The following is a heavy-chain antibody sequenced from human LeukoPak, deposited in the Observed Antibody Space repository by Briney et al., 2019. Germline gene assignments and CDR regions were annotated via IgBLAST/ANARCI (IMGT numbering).Heavy chain of an antibody. CDR3: AREGVVAATAVLSFDY. CDR1: GFTFSSYS. Sequence: GGSLRLSCAASGFTFSSYSMNWVRQAPGKGLEWVSSISSSSSYIYYADSVKGRFTISRDNAKNSLYLQMNSLRAEDTAVYYCAREGVVAATAVLSFDYWGQGTLVTVSS. V-gene: IGHV3-21*01. J-gene: IGHJ4*02. CDR2: ISSSSSYI. D-gene: IGHD2-15*01.